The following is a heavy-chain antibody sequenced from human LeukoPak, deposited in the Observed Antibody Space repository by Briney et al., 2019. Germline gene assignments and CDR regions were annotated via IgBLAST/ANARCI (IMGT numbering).Heavy chain of an antibody. D-gene: IGHD2-2*01. CDR3: AKGSSTTCPCYRDH. Sequence: TGGSLRLSCAASGFTFSSYSMNWVRQAPGKGLEWVSSISSSSSYIYYADSVRGRFTISRDNAKNSLYLQMNSLRAEDTAVYYCAKGSSTTCPCYRDHWGQGTLVTVSS. J-gene: IGHJ4*02. CDR1: GFTFSSYS. V-gene: IGHV3-21*04. CDR2: ISSSSSYI.